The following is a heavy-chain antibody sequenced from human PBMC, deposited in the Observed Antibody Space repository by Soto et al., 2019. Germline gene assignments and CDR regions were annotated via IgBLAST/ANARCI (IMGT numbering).Heavy chain of an antibody. D-gene: IGHD3-16*01. CDR1: GASISSYH. Sequence: QVQLQESGPGLVKPSETLSLTCTVSGASISSYHWSWIRQTPGKGLEWIGYIYYSGSANYNPSLKSRVTFSVDTSKNLVSLKLSSVTAADTGVYYCAAAVPAEYVFPYYYMDVWGIGTTVTVSS. J-gene: IGHJ6*03. V-gene: IGHV4-59*01. CDR2: IYYSGSA. CDR3: AAAVPAEYVFPYYYMDV.